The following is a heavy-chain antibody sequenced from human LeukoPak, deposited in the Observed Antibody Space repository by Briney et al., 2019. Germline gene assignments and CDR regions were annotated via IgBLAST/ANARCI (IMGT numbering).Heavy chain of an antibody. D-gene: IGHD3-22*01. CDR3: ARDLGQYYDTSDNWFDP. J-gene: IGHJ5*02. Sequence: GGSLRLSCAASGFTFSSYSMNWVRQAPGKGLEWVSCISSSSSYIYYADSLKGRFTISRDNAKSSLYLQMNSLRAEDTAVYYCARDLGQYYDTSDNWFDPWGQGTLVTVSS. CDR2: ISSSSSYI. V-gene: IGHV3-21*01. CDR1: GFTFSSYS.